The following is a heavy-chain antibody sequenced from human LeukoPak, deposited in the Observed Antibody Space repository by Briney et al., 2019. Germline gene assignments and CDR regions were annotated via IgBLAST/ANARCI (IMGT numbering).Heavy chain of an antibody. V-gene: IGHV4-34*01. J-gene: IGHJ5*02. CDR3: ARGSRYGSGSYKWFDP. CDR1: GGSFSGYY. D-gene: IGHD3-10*01. CDR2: INHSGST. Sequence: PSETLSLTCAVYGGSFSGYYWSWIRQPPGKGLEWIGEINHSGSTNYNPSLKSRGTISVDTSKNQFPLKLSSVTAADTAVYYCARGSRYGSGSYKWFDPWGQGTLVTVSS.